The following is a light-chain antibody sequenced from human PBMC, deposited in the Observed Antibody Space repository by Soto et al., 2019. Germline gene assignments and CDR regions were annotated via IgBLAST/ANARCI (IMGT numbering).Light chain of an antibody. CDR1: QSLLHSNGYNY. CDR3: MHPLQLWT. V-gene: IGKV2-28*01. J-gene: IGKJ1*01. Sequence: DIVMTQSPLSLPVTPGEPASISCRSSQSLLHSNGYNYLDWYLQKPGQSPQLLIYLGSNRASGVPDRISGSGSGTDFTLKISRVEADDVGAYYCMHPLQLWTFVQGTMEDIK. CDR2: LGS.